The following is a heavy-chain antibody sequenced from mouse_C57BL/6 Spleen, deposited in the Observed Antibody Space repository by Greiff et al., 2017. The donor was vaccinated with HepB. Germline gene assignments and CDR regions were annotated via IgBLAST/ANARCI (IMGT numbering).Heavy chain of an antibody. CDR2: IHPNSGST. Sequence: QVQLQQSGAELVKPGASVKLSCKASGYTFTSYWMHWVKQRPGQGLEWIGMIHPNSGSTNYNEKFKSKATLTVDKSSSTAYMQLSSLTSEDSAVYYCARERELDYFDYWGQGTTLTVSS. J-gene: IGHJ2*01. CDR1: GYTFTSYW. CDR3: ARERELDYFDY. V-gene: IGHV1-64*01. D-gene: IGHD1-3*01.